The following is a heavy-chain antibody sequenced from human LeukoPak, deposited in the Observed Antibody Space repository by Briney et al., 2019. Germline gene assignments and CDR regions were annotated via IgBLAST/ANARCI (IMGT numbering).Heavy chain of an antibody. V-gene: IGHV4-39*01. J-gene: IGHJ4*02. CDR3: ARQNRHDSSGYYYDY. CDR2: IFYRGST. Sequence: SETLSLTCTVSGGSISSSDYYWGWIRQPPGKGLEWIGSIFYRGSTYYNPSLKSRVTISVDTSKNQFFLKPSSVTAADTAVYYCARQNRHDSSGYYYDYWGQGTLVTVSS. D-gene: IGHD3-22*01. CDR1: GGSISSSDYY.